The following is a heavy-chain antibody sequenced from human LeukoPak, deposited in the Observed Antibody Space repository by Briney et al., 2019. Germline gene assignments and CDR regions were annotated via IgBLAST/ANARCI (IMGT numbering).Heavy chain of an antibody. V-gene: IGHV3-9*01. Sequence: GGSLRLSCAASGFTFDDYAMHWVRQAPGKGLEWVSGISWNSGSVGYADSVKGRFTISRDNSKNTLYLQMNSLRAEDTAVYYCAKTVVDFWSGYGGYYMDVWGKGTTVTVSS. CDR1: GFTFDDYA. CDR3: AKTVVDFWSGYGGYYMDV. D-gene: IGHD3-3*01. J-gene: IGHJ6*03. CDR2: ISWNSGSV.